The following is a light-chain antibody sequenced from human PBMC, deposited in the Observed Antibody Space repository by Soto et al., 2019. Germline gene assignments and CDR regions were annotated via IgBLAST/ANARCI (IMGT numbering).Light chain of an antibody. J-gene: IGKJ4*01. CDR2: TAS. Sequence: LLTQSPGTLYLSPGEGATLSCRASQTVNSKHIAWYQHKPGQAPRLLIYTASYRPTGIPDRFSGSGSGTDFTLGISRLEPEDFAVYYCQQYGSSPQLTFGGGTRLEMK. CDR1: QTVNSKH. CDR3: QQYGSSPQLT. V-gene: IGKV3-20*01.